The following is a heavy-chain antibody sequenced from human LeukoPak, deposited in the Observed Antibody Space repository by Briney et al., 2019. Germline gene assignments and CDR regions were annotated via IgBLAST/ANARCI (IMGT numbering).Heavy chain of an antibody. D-gene: IGHD2-15*01. V-gene: IGHV3-30*18. CDR2: ISYDGSNK. CDR1: GFTFSSYG. J-gene: IGHJ4*02. CDR3: AKLVVVAATQNY. Sequence: GGSLRLSCAASGFTFSSYGMHWVRQAPGKGLEWVAVISYDGSNKYYADSVRGRFTISRDNSKNALYLQVNSLRAEDTAVYYCAKLVVVAATQNYWGQGTLVTVSS.